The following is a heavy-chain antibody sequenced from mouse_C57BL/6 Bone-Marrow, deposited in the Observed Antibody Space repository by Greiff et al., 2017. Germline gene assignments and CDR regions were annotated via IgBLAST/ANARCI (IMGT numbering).Heavy chain of an antibody. D-gene: IGHD1-1*01. J-gene: IGHJ1*03. Sequence: EVQLVESGPGLVKPSQSLSLTCSVTGYSITSGYYWNWIRQFPGNKLEWMGYISYDGSNNYNPSLKNRISITRATSKNQFCLKLNSVTTEDTATYDCASDYYARRGDFDVWGTGTTVTVSS. CDR3: ASDYYARRGDFDV. CDR1: GYSITSGYY. CDR2: ISYDGSN. V-gene: IGHV3-6*01.